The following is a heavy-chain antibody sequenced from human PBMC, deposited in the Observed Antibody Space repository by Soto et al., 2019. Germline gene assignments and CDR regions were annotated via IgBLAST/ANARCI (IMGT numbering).Heavy chain of an antibody. V-gene: IGHV3-23*01. CDR3: AKAKDSSSWYPEYFQH. Sequence: GGSLRLSCAASGFTFSSYAMSWVRQAPGKGLEWVSAISGSGGSTYYADSVKGRFTISRDNSKNTLYLQMNSLRAEDTAVYYCAKAKDSSSWYPEYFQHWGQGTLVTVSS. CDR2: ISGSGGST. D-gene: IGHD6-13*01. CDR1: GFTFSSYA. J-gene: IGHJ1*01.